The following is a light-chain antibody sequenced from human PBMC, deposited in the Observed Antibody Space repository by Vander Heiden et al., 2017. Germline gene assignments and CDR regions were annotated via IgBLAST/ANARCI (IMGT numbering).Light chain of an antibody. CDR3: QQYDTSPET. J-gene: IGKJ1*01. CDR2: DAS. V-gene: IGKV3-20*01. Sequence: IVFTQSPGTLSLSLGERATLSCRASQSVTNNYLAWYQQKPGKTPRLLIYDASTRATGIPDRFSGSGSGTDFTLTISRLEPEDFAVYYCQQYDTSPETFGQGTKVEIK. CDR1: QSVTNNY.